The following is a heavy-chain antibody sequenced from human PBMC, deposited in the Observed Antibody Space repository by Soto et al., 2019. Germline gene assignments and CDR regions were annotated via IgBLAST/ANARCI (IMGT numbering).Heavy chain of an antibody. Sequence: ASVKVSCKASGYTFTSSDINWVRQASGQGLEWMGWLDPNSGNTAYAQNFQGRVTMTWNTSTSTAYLELSSLRSEDTAVYDCAREMYLEWLSSRYNWLDPWGQGTLVTVSS. CDR1: GYTFTSSD. CDR3: AREMYLEWLSSRYNWLDP. D-gene: IGHD3-3*01. V-gene: IGHV1-8*01. CDR2: LDPNSGNT. J-gene: IGHJ5*02.